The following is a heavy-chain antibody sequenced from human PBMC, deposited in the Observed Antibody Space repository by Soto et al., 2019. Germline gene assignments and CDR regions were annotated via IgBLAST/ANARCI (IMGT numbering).Heavy chain of an antibody. D-gene: IGHD4-17*01. CDR2: ISYDGSNK. J-gene: IGHJ6*02. CDR1: EVTISNFG. V-gene: IGHV3-30*18. Sequence: AAEVTISNFGMHRVLKKQGKGLEWVAVISYDGSNKYYADSVKGRFTISRDNSKNTLYLQMNGLRAEDTAVYYCAKGATVEYPNYYYHGMDVWGQGPTVTVSS. CDR3: AKGATVEYPNYYYHGMDV.